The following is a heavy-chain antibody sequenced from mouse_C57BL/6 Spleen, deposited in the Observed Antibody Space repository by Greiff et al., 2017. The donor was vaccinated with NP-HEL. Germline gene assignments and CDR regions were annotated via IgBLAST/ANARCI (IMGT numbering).Heavy chain of an antibody. CDR1: GYTFTDYN. J-gene: IGHJ2*01. CDR2: INPNNGGT. Sequence: EVQLQQSGPELVKPGASVKMSCKASGYTFTDYNMHWVKQSHGKSLEWIGYINPNNGGTSYNQKFKGKATLTVNKSSSTAYMELRSLTSEDSAVYYCARMRELGRLYYFDYWGQGTTLTVSS. D-gene: IGHD4-1*01. CDR3: ARMRELGRLYYFDY. V-gene: IGHV1-22*01.